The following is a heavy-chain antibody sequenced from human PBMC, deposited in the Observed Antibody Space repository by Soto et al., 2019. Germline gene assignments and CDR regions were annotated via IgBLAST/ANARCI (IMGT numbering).Heavy chain of an antibody. CDR2: ISAYNGNT. V-gene: IGHV1-18*01. CDR3: ARGLEDYDILTGYYKGFFDY. CDR1: GYTFTSYG. D-gene: IGHD3-9*01. J-gene: IGHJ4*02. Sequence: ASVKVSCKASGYTFTSYGISWVRQAPGQGLEWMGWISAYNGNTNYAQKLQGRVTMTTDTSASTAYMELRSLRSDDTAVYYCARGLEDYDILTGYYKGFFDYWGQGTLVTVSS.